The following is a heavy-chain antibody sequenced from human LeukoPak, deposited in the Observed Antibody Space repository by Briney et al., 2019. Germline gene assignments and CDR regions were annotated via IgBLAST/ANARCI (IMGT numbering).Heavy chain of an antibody. V-gene: IGHV3-23*01. CDR1: GFTFSSYA. D-gene: IGHD3-22*01. CDR2: ISGSGGST. J-gene: IGHJ6*02. CDR3: ATRHDSSGYSLAYMDV. Sequence: GGSLRLSCAASGFTFSSYAMSWVRQAPGKGLEWVSAISGSGGSTYYADSMKGRFTISRDNSKNTLYLQMNSLRAEDTAVYYCATRHDSSGYSLAYMDVWGQGTTVTVSS.